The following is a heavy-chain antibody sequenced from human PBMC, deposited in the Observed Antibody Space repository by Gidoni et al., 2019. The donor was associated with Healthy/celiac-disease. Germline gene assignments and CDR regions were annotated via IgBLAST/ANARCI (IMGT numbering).Heavy chain of an antibody. CDR2: ISYDGSNK. J-gene: IGHJ4*02. V-gene: IGHV3-30*01. Sequence: QVQLVESGGGVVQPGRSLRLSCAASGFTFSSYAMHWVRQAPGKGLEWVAVISYDGSNKYYADSVKGRFTISRDNSKNTRDLQMNSLRAEDTAVYYCARDSHITMIVVDPPGGYWGQGTLVTVSS. D-gene: IGHD3-22*01. CDR3: ARDSHITMIVVDPPGGY. CDR1: GFTFSSYA.